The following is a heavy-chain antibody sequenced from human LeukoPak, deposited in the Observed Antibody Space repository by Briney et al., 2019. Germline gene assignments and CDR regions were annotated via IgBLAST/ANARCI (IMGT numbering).Heavy chain of an antibody. J-gene: IGHJ3*02. CDR2: ISSSGST. Sequence: PSETLSLTCTVSGDSISSGDYYWSWIRQPAVKGLEWIGRISSSGSTNYNPSLKSRVTISVDTSKSQFSLKLSSVTAADTAVYFCARGPYSYDSSGAFDIWGQGTMVTVSS. D-gene: IGHD3-22*01. CDR1: GDSISSGDYY. CDR3: ARGPYSYDSSGAFDI. V-gene: IGHV4-61*02.